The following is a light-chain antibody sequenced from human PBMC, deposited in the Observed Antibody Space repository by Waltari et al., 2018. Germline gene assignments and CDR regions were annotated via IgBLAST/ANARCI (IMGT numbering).Light chain of an antibody. CDR1: SGHTSNI. CDR2: VNSDGSH. V-gene: IGLV4-69*01. CDR3: QTGGHGTWV. J-gene: IGLJ3*02. Sequence: QLVLTQSPSASASLGASVRLTCTLDSGHTSNIIAWHQQQPEKGPRYLMQVNSDGSHSKGDEIPDRFSGSCSGAERYLTISNVQSEDEADYYCQTGGHGTWVFGGGTKLTVL.